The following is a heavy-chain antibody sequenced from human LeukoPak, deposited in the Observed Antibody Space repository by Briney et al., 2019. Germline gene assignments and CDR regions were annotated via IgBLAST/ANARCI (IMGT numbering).Heavy chain of an antibody. Sequence: SETLSLTCSVSGASTIIYYWSWIRQPAGKGLEWIGRIYFSGTTDYNPSLQSRGTMSLDTTRNQLSLTLTSVTAADTAVYYCARGIYYDLLTGYYPGGFDYWGQGLLVTVSS. D-gene: IGHD3-9*01. J-gene: IGHJ4*02. CDR3: ARGIYYDLLTGYYPGGFDY. CDR1: GASTIIYY. V-gene: IGHV4-4*07. CDR2: IYFSGTT.